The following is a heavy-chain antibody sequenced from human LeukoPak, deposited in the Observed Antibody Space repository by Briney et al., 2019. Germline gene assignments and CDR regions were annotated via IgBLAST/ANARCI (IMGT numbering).Heavy chain of an antibody. CDR1: GGSISSGGYY. Sequence: SETLSLTCTVSGGSISSGGYYWSWIRRHPGKGLEWIGYIYYSGSTYYNPSLKSRVTISVDTSKNQFSLKLSSVTAADTAVYYCARVMSGVGYSYGLYFDYWGQGTLVTVSS. CDR2: IYYSGST. J-gene: IGHJ4*02. V-gene: IGHV4-31*03. D-gene: IGHD5-18*01. CDR3: ARVMSGVGYSYGLYFDY.